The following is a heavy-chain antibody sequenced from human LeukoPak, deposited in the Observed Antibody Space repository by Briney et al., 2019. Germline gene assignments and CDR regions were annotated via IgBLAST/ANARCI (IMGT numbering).Heavy chain of an antibody. Sequence: GGTLRLSCAASGFTFNRYGMNWVRQAPGKGLEWVSGISPGGDIKYYADSVKGRFVISRDNSKNTVYLQMNSLRVDDTARYYCAQDGAWLRFDHWGQGTLVTVSS. CDR2: ISPGGDIK. CDR3: AQDGAWLRFDH. D-gene: IGHD5-12*01. J-gene: IGHJ4*02. V-gene: IGHV3-23*01. CDR1: GFTFNRYG.